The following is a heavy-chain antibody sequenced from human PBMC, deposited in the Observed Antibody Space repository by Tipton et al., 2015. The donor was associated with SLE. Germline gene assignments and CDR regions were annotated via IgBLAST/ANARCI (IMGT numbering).Heavy chain of an antibody. D-gene: IGHD3-10*01. Sequence: TLSLTCTVSGGSISSYYWSWIRQPPGKGLEWIGYIYYSGSTNYTPSLKSRVTISVDTSKNQFSLKLSSVTAADTAVYYCARVLGEPDWYFDLWGRGTLVTVSS. CDR1: GGSISSYY. J-gene: IGHJ2*01. CDR3: ARVLGEPDWYFDL. V-gene: IGHV4-59*01. CDR2: IYYSGST.